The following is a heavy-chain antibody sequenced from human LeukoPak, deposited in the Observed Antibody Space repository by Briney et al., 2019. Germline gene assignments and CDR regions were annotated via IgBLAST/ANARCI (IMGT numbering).Heavy chain of an antibody. CDR3: ARASYDILTGYGVDY. CDR1: GFTFSSYS. J-gene: IGHJ4*02. V-gene: IGHV3-21*01. CDR2: ISCSSSYI. Sequence: GGSLRLSCAASGFTFSSYSMNWVRQAPGKGLEWVSSISCSSSYIYYADSVKGRFTISRDNAKNSLYLQMNSLRAEDTAVYYCARASYDILTGYGVDYWGQGTLVTVSS. D-gene: IGHD3-9*01.